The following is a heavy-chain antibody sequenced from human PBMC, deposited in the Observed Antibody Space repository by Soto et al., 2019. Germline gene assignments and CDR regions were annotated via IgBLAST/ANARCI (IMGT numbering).Heavy chain of an antibody. J-gene: IGHJ6*02. V-gene: IGHV4-39*01. CDR1: GGSISSSSYY. CDR2: IYSSGST. CDR3: ARLNDFWSGYWSGMDV. D-gene: IGHD3-3*01. Sequence: QLQLQESGPGLVKPSETISLTCTVSGGSISSSSYYWGWIRQPPGKGLEWIGSIYSSGSTYYNPSPKSRVTISVDTSKNQFYLELTSVTAADTAVYYCARLNDFWSGYWSGMDVWGQGTTVTVSS.